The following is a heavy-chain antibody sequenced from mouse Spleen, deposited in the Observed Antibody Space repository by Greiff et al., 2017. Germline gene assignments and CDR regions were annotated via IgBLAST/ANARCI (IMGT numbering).Heavy chain of an antibody. CDR3: ARDRDGYFAY. CDR1: GFTFSDYG. Sequence: EVQLQESGGGLVQPGGSRKLSCAASGFTFSDYGMAWVRQTPGQGPEWVAFISNLAYSIYYADTVTGRFTISRENAKNTLYLEMSSLRSEDTAMYYCARDRDGYFAYWGQGTSVTVSS. J-gene: IGHJ4*01. CDR2: ISNLAYSI. D-gene: IGHD2-3*01. V-gene: IGHV5-15*02.